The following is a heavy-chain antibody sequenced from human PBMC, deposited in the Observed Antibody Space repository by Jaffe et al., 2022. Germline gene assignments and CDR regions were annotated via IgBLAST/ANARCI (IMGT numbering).Heavy chain of an antibody. CDR3: ARGQLPYYDFWSGYYARSYYFDY. D-gene: IGHD3-3*01. CDR2: INHSGST. J-gene: IGHJ4*02. CDR1: GGSFSGYY. Sequence: QVQLQQWGAGLLKPSETLSLTCAVYGGSFSGYYWSWIRQPPGKGLEWIGEINHSGSTNYNPSLKSRVTISVDTSKNQFSLKLSSVTAADTAVYYCARGQLPYYDFWSGYYARSYYFDYWGQGTLVTVSS. V-gene: IGHV4-34*01.